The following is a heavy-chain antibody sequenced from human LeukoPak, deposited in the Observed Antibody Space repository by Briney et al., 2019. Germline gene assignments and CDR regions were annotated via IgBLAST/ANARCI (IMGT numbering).Heavy chain of an antibody. CDR1: GYTFSGYY. CDR3: ARVGRAFTARSSFFDY. CDR2: INPNSGGT. D-gene: IGHD6-6*01. Sequence: ASVKVSSKASGYTFSGYYIHWVRQAPGHGLEWMGWINPNSGGTNYAQKFQGRVTMTRDTSISTAYMELIRLRSADTAVYYCARVGRAFTARSSFFDYWGQGTLVTVSS. V-gene: IGHV1-2*02. J-gene: IGHJ4*02.